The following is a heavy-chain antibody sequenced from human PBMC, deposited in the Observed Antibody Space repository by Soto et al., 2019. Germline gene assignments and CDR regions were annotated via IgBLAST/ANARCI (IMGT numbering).Heavy chain of an antibody. D-gene: IGHD3-3*01. CDR1: GGSISSGDYY. CDR2: IYYGGST. Sequence: PSETLSLTCTVSGGSISSGDYYWSWIRQPPGKGLEWIGYIYYGGSTYYNPSLKSRVTISVDTSKNQFSLKLSSVTAADTAVYYCASTIFGVVSLDYWGQGTQVTVS. V-gene: IGHV4-30-4*01. CDR3: ASTIFGVVSLDY. J-gene: IGHJ4*02.